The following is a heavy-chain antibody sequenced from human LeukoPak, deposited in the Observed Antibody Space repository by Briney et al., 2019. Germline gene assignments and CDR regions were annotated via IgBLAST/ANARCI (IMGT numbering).Heavy chain of an antibody. J-gene: IGHJ4*02. CDR3: VRRRDGYIDN. V-gene: IGHV4-59*08. Sequence: PSETLSLTCTVSGGSISSYYWSWIRQPPGKGLEWIGDIDFSGSTNYNPSLKSRLTISVDASKNQSSLTLSSVTAADTAVYYCVRRRDGYIDNWGQGTLLTVSS. CDR1: GGSISSYY. CDR2: IDFSGST. D-gene: IGHD5-24*01.